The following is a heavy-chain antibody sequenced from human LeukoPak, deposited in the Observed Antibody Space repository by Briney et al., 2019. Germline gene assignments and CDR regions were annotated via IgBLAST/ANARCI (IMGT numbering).Heavy chain of an antibody. CDR1: GYPINNAHY. D-gene: IGHD2-2*01. CDR2: LYHPDST. CDR3: ARQYDSYFYYYLDL. Sequence: SETLSLTCAVSGYPINNAHYWVWIRQPPGKGLEWIGSLYHPDSTYYNPSLKSRVTMSVDTSRNQFSLKLSFVTAADTAVYYCARQYDSYFYYYLDLWGTGTTVTVSS. V-gene: IGHV4-38-2*01. J-gene: IGHJ6*03.